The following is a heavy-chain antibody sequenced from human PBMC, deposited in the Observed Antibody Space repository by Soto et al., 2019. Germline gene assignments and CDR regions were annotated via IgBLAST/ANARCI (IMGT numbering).Heavy chain of an antibody. CDR2: ISSSGSTI. J-gene: IGHJ5*02. CDR3: ASNPLYDFWSGYYDLIWFDP. Sequence: GGSLRLSCAASGFTFSSYEMNWVRQAPGKGLEWVSYISSSGSTIYYTDSVKGRFTISRDNAKNSLYLQMNSLRAEDTAVYYCASNPLYDFWSGYYDLIWFDPWGQGTLVTVSS. D-gene: IGHD3-3*01. V-gene: IGHV3-48*03. CDR1: GFTFSSYE.